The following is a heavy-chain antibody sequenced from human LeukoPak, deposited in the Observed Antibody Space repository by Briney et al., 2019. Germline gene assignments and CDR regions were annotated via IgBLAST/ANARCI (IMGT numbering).Heavy chain of an antibody. V-gene: IGHV3-53*01. J-gene: IGHJ4*02. CDR1: GFTVSSNY. CDR2: IYTGGST. Sequence: GGSLRLSCAVSGFTVSSNYMSWVRQAPGKGLEWVSVIYTGGSTYYADSVKGRFTISRDNSKNTLYLQMNSLRAEDTAVYYCAKVVNTITGTTYWGQGTLVTVSS. D-gene: IGHD1-20*01. CDR3: AKVVNTITGTTY.